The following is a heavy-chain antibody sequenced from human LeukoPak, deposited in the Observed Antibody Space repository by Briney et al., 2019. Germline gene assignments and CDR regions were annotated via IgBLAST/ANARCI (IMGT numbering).Heavy chain of an antibody. CDR3: ASVRSGSHYLDY. CDR1: GGSLSSSSYY. CDR2: IYYTGST. Sequence: PSETLSLTCTVSGGSLSSSSYYWGWIRQPPGKGLEWIGSIYYTGSTYYNPSLKSRVTISVDTSKNQFSLKLSSVTAADTAVYYCASVRSGSHYLDYWGQGTLVTVSS. J-gene: IGHJ4*02. V-gene: IGHV4-39*01. D-gene: IGHD1-26*01.